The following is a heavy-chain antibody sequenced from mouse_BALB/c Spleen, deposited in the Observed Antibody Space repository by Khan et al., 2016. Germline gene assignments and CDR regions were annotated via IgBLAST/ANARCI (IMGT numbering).Heavy chain of an antibody. V-gene: IGHV14-3*02. Sequence: EVQLQESGAELVKPGASVKLSCTASGFNIKDTYMHWVKQRPEQGLEWIGRIDPANGNTKYDPKFQGKATITADTYSNTAYLQLSSMTSEDPAVYYCARATATGYWCHDTTLTVSS. D-gene: IGHD1-2*01. J-gene: IGHJ2*01. CDR3: ARATATGY. CDR2: IDPANGNT. CDR1: GFNIKDTY.